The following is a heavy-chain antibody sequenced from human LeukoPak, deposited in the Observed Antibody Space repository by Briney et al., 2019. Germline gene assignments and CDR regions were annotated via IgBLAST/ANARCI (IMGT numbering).Heavy chain of an antibody. CDR1: GFTFSTYG. V-gene: IGHV3-23*01. J-gene: IGHJ6*03. CDR2: ISPSGGIT. D-gene: IGHD2-21*02. CDR3: AKARAASVTYYYYMDV. Sequence: GGTLRLSCAASGFTFSTYGMNWVRQAPGKGLEWVSGISPSGGITYYTDSVKGRFTISRDNSKNTLYLQLNSLRAEDTAVYYCAKARAASVTYYYYMDVWGKGTTVTVSS.